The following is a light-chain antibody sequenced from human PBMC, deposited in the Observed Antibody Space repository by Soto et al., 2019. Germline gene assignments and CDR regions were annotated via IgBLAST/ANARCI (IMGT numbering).Light chain of an antibody. Sequence: AIQMTQSPSSLSASVGDRVTITCRASQDIRSDLGWYQQRPGKAPNLLIYAASTLPGGVPSRFSGSGAGTDFTLTINSLQPEDFATYYCQQLHSYPFTFGQGTRLEI. J-gene: IGKJ5*01. CDR1: QDIRSD. CDR2: AAS. CDR3: QQLHSYPFT. V-gene: IGKV1-6*01.